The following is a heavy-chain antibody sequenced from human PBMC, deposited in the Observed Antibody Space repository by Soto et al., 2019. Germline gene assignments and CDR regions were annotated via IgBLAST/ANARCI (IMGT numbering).Heavy chain of an antibody. CDR3: ASDRWRYYDLMDAFDI. J-gene: IGHJ3*02. D-gene: IGHD3-22*01. Sequence: QVQLVQSGAEVKKPGSSVKVSCKASGGTFSSYAISWVRQAPGQGLEWMGGIIPIFGTANYAQKFQGRGTITXXEXPXXAYMELSSLRSEDRALYYCASDRWRYYDLMDAFDICVQGTKVTVSS. CDR2: IIPIFGTA. CDR1: GGTFSSYA. V-gene: IGHV1-69*05.